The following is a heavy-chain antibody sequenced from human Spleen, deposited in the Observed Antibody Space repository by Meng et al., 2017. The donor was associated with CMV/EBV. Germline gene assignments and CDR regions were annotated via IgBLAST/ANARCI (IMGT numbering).Heavy chain of an antibody. J-gene: IGHJ4*02. Sequence: SVKVSCKASGGTFSSYTISWVRQAHGQGLEWMGRIIPILGIANYAQKFQGRVTITADKSTSTAYMELSSQRSEDTAVYYCARDPRGSSSASGYWGQGTLVTVSS. CDR2: IIPILGIA. V-gene: IGHV1-69*04. D-gene: IGHD6-13*01. CDR3: ARDPRGSSSASGY. CDR1: GGTFSSYT.